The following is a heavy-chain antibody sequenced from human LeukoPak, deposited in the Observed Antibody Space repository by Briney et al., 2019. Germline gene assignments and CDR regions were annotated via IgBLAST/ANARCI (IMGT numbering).Heavy chain of an antibody. Sequence: PGESLKISCKGSGYSFTSYWIGWVRQAPGQGLEWMGIINPSGGSTSYAQKFQGRVTMTRDTSTSTVYMELSSLRSEDTAVYYCAREGGYCSGGSCSGSAFDIWGQGTMVTVSS. J-gene: IGHJ3*02. CDR3: AREGGYCSGGSCSGSAFDI. CDR2: INPSGGST. D-gene: IGHD2-15*01. V-gene: IGHV1-46*03. CDR1: GYSFTSYW.